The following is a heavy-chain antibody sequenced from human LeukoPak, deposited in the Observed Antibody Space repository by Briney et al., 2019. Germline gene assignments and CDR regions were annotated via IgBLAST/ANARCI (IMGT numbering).Heavy chain of an antibody. V-gene: IGHV4-61*02. Sequence: PSETLSLTCTVSGGSISSGSYYWSWIRQPAGKGLEWIGRIYTSGSTNYNPSLKSRVTISVDTSKNQFSLKLSSVTAADTAVYYCARHEGSGAVRWFDPWGQGTLVTVSS. D-gene: IGHD1-26*01. J-gene: IGHJ5*02. CDR1: GGSISSGSYY. CDR2: IYTSGST. CDR3: ARHEGSGAVRWFDP.